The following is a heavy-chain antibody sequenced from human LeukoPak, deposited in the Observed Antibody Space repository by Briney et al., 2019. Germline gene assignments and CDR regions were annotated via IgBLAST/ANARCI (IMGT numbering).Heavy chain of an antibody. Sequence: ASVKVSCKASGYTFTGYYMHWVRQAPGQGLEWMGWINPNSGGTNYAQKFQGRVTMTRDTSISTAYMELSRLRSDDTAVYYCARDPDYYDSSGLELDPWGQGTLVTVSS. CDR1: GYTFTGYY. J-gene: IGHJ5*02. V-gene: IGHV1-2*02. CDR3: ARDPDYYDSSGLELDP. CDR2: INPNSGGT. D-gene: IGHD3-22*01.